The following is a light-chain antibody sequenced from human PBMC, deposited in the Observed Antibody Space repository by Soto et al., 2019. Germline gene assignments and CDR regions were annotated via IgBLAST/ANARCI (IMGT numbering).Light chain of an antibody. J-gene: IGKJ1*01. CDR1: QTVSKF. CDR3: QKTYSLTRT. V-gene: IGKV1-39*01. Sequence: DVQMTQSPSSLSASVGDGVTIACRASQTVSKFVNWYQQKPGKVPDLLIYSASTLYSGVPSRFSGSGSGTEFTLTISNLQTEDFETYYCQKTYSLTRTFAQGTKV. CDR2: SAS.